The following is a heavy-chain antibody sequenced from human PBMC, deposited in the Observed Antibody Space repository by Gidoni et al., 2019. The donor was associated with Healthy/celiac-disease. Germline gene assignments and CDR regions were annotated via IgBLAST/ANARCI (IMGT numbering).Heavy chain of an antibody. D-gene: IGHD6-13*01. V-gene: IGHV1-69*01. CDR2: IIPIFGTA. J-gene: IGHJ6*02. CDR1: GGTFSSYA. Sequence: QVQLVQSGAEVKKPGSSVKVSCKASGGTFSSYAISWVRQAPGQGLEWMGGIIPIFGTANYAQKFQGRVTITADESTSTAYMELSSLRSEDTAVYYCARDVAARYSSSWYGPAHNYYYGMDVWGQGTTVTVSS. CDR3: ARDVAARYSSSWYGPAHNYYYGMDV.